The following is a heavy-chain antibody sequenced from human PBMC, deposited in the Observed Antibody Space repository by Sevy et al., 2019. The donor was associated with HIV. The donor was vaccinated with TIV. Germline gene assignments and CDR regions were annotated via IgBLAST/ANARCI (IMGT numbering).Heavy chain of an antibody. V-gene: IGHV1-2*06. CDR3: ARRQAATRYYYYGMDV. CDR1: GYTFTGYY. D-gene: IGHD2-15*01. CDR2: INPNSGGT. Sequence: ASVKVSCKASGYTFTGYYMHWVRQAPGQGLEWMGRINPNSGGTNYAQKFQGRVTMTRDTSISTAYMELGRLRSDDTAVYYCARRQAATRYYYYGMDVWGQGTTVTVSS. J-gene: IGHJ6*02.